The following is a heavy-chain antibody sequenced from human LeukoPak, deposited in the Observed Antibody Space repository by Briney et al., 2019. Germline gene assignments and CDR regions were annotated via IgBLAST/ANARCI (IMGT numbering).Heavy chain of an antibody. CDR2: IGSSDSTT. Sequence: GGPLRLSCAASGFTVRSNYMSWVRQAPGKGLEWLSYIGSSDSTTHYADSVKGRFTISRDNAKNSLYLQMNSLRVEDTAVYYCARDGTPNYGSGWVYMDVWGEGTAVTISS. CDR1: GFTVRSNY. D-gene: IGHD6-19*01. J-gene: IGHJ6*03. V-gene: IGHV3-11*04. CDR3: ARDGTPNYGSGWVYMDV.